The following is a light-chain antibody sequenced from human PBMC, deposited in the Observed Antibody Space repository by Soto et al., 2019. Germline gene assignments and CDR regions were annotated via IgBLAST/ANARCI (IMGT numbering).Light chain of an antibody. CDR1: QSVSSN. J-gene: IGKJ4*01. Sequence: EIVMTQTRGTLSVTPGERDNRYCTASQSVSSNLAWYQQKPGQAPRLIIYGASTRATGIPARFSGSGSGTQFTLTISSLQSEDSAFYAGQQYNHWPPLTFGGGTKLEIK. CDR3: QQYNHWPPLT. CDR2: GAS. V-gene: IGKV3-15*01.